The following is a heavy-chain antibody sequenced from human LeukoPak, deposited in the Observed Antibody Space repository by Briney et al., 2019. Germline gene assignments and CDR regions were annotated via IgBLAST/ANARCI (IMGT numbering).Heavy chain of an antibody. D-gene: IGHD4-11*01. CDR3: ARVPRVDYSNYWFDP. CDR1: GYTFTGHY. J-gene: IGHJ5*02. Sequence: ASVTVSCKASGYTFTGHYMHWVRQAPGQGLEWMGWINPNSGGTNYAQKFQGRVTMTRDSSISTAYMELSRLRSDDTAVYYCARVPRVDYSNYWFDPWGQGTLVTVSS. V-gene: IGHV1-2*02. CDR2: INPNSGGT.